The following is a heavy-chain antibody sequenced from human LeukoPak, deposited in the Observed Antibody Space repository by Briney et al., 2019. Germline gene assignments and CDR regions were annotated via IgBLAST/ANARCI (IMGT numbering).Heavy chain of an antibody. Sequence: GGSLRLSCEASGFTFSSFVMHWVRQAPGKGLEWVAIISRDGSNKYYADSVEGRFIISRDNSKNTLYLQMNSLRVEDTAMYYCTRSYTLWGGSDYWGQGTLVTVSS. V-gene: IGHV3-30-3*01. J-gene: IGHJ4*02. CDR3: TRSYTLWGGSDY. CDR1: GFTFSSFV. D-gene: IGHD3-16*01. CDR2: ISRDGSNK.